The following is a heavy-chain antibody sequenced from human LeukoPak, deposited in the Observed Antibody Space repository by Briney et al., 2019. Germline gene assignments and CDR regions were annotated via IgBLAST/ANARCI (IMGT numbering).Heavy chain of an antibody. V-gene: IGHV3-30*02. CDR1: GFTFSSYG. CDR3: AKDSYYDSSGYYPYYYYYYYMDV. D-gene: IGHD3-22*01. J-gene: IGHJ6*03. CDR2: IRYDGSNK. Sequence: GGSLRLSCAASGFTFSSYGMHWVRQAPGKGLEWVAFIRYDGSNKYYADSVKGRFTISRDNSKDTLYLQMNSLRAEDTAVYYCAKDSYYDSSGYYPYYYYYYYMDVWGKGTTVTISS.